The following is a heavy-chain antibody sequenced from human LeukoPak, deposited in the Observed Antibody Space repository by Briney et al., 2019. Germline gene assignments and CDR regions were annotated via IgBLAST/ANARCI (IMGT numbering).Heavy chain of an antibody. Sequence: SVKVSCKTSGYTFSSYGINWVRQAPGQGLEWMGWISTYNGDTNYAQKLQGRVTMTTDTSTSTAYMALRSLKSDDTAVYYCAIAILSDDTLTGPWGQGTLVTVSS. CDR2: ISTYNGDT. CDR1: GYTFSSYG. D-gene: IGHD3-9*01. J-gene: IGHJ5*02. CDR3: AIAILSDDTLTGP. V-gene: IGHV1-18*01.